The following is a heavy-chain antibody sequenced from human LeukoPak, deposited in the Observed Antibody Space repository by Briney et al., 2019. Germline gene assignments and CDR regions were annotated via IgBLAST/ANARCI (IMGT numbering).Heavy chain of an antibody. D-gene: IGHD2-15*01. V-gene: IGHV1-69*01. J-gene: IGHJ3*02. Sequence: SVKVSCKASGGTFSSYAISWVRQAPGQGLEGMGGIIPIFGTANYAQKFQGRVTITADESTSTAYMELSSLRSEDTAVYYCARVDIVVVVAATYAFDIWGQGTMVTVSS. CDR3: ARVDIVVVVAATYAFDI. CDR2: IIPIFGTA. CDR1: GGTFSSYA.